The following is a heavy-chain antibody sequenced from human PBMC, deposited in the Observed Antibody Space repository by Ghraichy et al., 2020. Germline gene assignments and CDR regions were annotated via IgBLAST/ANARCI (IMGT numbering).Heavy chain of an antibody. CDR3: ARDRCTGAVCLYYFDY. Sequence: ASVKVSCKASGYTFTGYYIHWVRQAPGQGLEWMGRINPNSGGTHYAQKFQDRVTMTRDTSINTVYLELTRLKSVDTAVYYCARDRCTGAVCLYYFDYWGQGTLVTVSS. CDR2: INPNSGGT. D-gene: IGHD2-8*02. V-gene: IGHV1-2*06. J-gene: IGHJ4*02. CDR1: GYTFTGYY.